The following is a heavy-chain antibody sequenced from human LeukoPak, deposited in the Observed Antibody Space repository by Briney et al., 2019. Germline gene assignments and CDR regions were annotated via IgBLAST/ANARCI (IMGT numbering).Heavy chain of an antibody. D-gene: IGHD2-2*01. J-gene: IGHJ4*02. V-gene: IGHV3-15*01. CDR2: IKSKADGETT. CDR3: TTRKYYSSYFGDY. Sequence: PGGSLRLSCAASGLTFRNAWMTWVRQAPGKGLEWVGLIKSKADGETTHYAAPVKGRFTILRDDSKNTMYLQMNSLKTEDTAVYYCTTRKYYSSYFGDYWGQGTLVTVSS. CDR1: GLTFRNAW.